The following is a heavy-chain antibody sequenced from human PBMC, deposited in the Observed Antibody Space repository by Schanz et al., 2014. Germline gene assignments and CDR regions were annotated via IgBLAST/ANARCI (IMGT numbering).Heavy chain of an antibody. CDR1: GFTFSTHA. J-gene: IGHJ4*02. CDR2: IKRDGSEK. Sequence: EVQLVESGGGVVQPGRSLRLSCAASGFTFSTHAMHWVRQAPGKGLEWVANIKRDGSEKNYLDSVKGRFTISRDNAKNSLYLQMNSLRVEDTAVYYCARIGGSVFDYWAQGTLVTVSS. V-gene: IGHV3-7*03. CDR3: ARIGGSVFDY. D-gene: IGHD3-10*01.